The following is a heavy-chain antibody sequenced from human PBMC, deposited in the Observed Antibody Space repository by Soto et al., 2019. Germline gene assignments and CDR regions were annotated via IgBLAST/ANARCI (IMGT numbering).Heavy chain of an antibody. J-gene: IGHJ4*02. V-gene: IGHV3-23*01. CDR2: VSRGGST. Sequence: PGGSLRLSCAASGFTFTSYAMGWVRQAPGKGLECVSVVSRGGSTHYADSVTGRFIASRDNSKNTVSLQMNSLRADDTAVYYCAKRRGAGGHFDYWGQGALVTVSS. D-gene: IGHD2-15*01. CDR3: AKRRGAGGHFDY. CDR1: GFTFTSYA.